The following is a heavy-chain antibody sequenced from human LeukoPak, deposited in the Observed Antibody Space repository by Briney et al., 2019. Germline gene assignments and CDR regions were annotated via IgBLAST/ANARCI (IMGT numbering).Heavy chain of an antibody. D-gene: IGHD1-26*01. V-gene: IGHV1-18*01. J-gene: IGHJ3*02. CDR2: ISAYNGNT. Sequence: ASVKVSCKASGYTFTSYGISWVRQAPGQGLEWMGWISAYNGNTNYAQKLQGRVTMTTDTSASTAYMELRSLRSDDTAVYYCATTEVWELATRGAFDIWGQGTMVTVSS. CDR3: ATTEVWELATRGAFDI. CDR1: GYTFTSYG.